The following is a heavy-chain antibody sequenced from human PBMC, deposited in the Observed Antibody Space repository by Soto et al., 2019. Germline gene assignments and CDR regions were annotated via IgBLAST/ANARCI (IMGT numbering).Heavy chain of an antibody. CDR1: GFTFSSYA. CDR2: ISGSGGST. V-gene: IGHV3-23*01. J-gene: IGHJ4*02. D-gene: IGHD3-10*01. CDR3: AKDTRALWFGVGGEYYFDY. Sequence: GGSLRLSCAASGFTFSSYAMSWVRQAPGKGLEWVSAISGSGGSTYYADSVKGRFTISRDNSKNTLYLQMNSLRAEDTAVYYCAKDTRALWFGVGGEYYFDYWGQGTLVTVSS.